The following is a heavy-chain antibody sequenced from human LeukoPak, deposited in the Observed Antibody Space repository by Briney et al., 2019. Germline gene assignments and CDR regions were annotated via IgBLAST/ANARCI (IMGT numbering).Heavy chain of an antibody. Sequence: GGSLRLSCTTSGFTFGDYAMNWVRQAPGKGLEWVGFIRNKLSGGTAEYAASVKGRFTISRDDSKSIAFLQMNSLRAEDTAVYYCAKGGSSWEYYMDVWGKGTTVTVSS. CDR3: AKGGSSWEYYMDV. J-gene: IGHJ6*03. CDR1: GFTFGDYA. D-gene: IGHD6-13*01. CDR2: IRNKLSGGTA. V-gene: IGHV3-49*04.